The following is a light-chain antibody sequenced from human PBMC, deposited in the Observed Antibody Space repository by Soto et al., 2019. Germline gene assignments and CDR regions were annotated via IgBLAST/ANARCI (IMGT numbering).Light chain of an antibody. Sequence: QPVLTQSPSASASLGASVKLTCTLSSGHSTYGITWHQQQPEKGPRYLMKINSDGSHIKGDGIPDRFSGSSSGAEHYLTISSLQSDDEADYYCQTWGAGIQVFGGGTKVTVL. CDR2: INSDGSH. CDR3: QTWGAGIQV. J-gene: IGLJ3*02. V-gene: IGLV4-69*01. CDR1: SGHSTYG.